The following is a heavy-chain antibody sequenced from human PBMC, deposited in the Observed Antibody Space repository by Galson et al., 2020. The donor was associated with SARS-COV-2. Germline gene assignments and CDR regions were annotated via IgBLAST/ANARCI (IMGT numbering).Heavy chain of an antibody. CDR1: GFTFSSYA. Sequence: GGSLRLSCSASGFTFSSYAMHWVRQAPGQGLEYVSAISSTGGSTYYADSVKGRFTISRDNSKNTLYLQMSSLRAEDTAVYYCVKGGRYCSSTSCYGGIVDYWGQGTLVTVSS. CDR2: ISSTGGST. J-gene: IGHJ4*02. D-gene: IGHD2-2*01. CDR3: VKGGRYCSSTSCYGGIVDY. V-gene: IGHV3-64D*06.